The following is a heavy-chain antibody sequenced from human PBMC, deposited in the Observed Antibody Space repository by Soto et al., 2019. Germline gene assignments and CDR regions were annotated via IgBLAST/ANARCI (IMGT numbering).Heavy chain of an antibody. V-gene: IGHV3-23*01. Sequence: EVQLLESGGGLEQPGGSLRLSCGVSGFTFRSYAMSWVRQAPGKGLEWVSGIGGSGAGTYYADSVKGRFTISRDISKNTLSLQINSLRAEDLAIYYCAKELYRGREARGVFDYWGQGALVTVSS. J-gene: IGHJ4*02. CDR3: AKELYRGREARGVFDY. D-gene: IGHD3-10*01. CDR2: IGGSGAGT. CDR1: GFTFRSYA.